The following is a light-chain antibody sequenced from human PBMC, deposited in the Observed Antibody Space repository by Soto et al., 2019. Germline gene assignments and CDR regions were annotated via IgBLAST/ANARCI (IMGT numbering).Light chain of an antibody. Sequence: EIVLTQSPGTLSLSPGERATLSCRASQSVSRSYLAWYQQRPGQAPRLLIYGASTRATGIPARFSGSGSGTEFTLTISSLQSEDFAVYYCQQYNNWPLYTFGQGTKLEIK. J-gene: IGKJ2*01. CDR2: GAS. V-gene: IGKV3-15*01. CDR3: QQYNNWPLYT. CDR1: QSVSRSY.